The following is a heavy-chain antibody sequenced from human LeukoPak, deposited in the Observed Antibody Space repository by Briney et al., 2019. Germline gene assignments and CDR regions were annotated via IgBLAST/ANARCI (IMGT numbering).Heavy chain of an antibody. J-gene: IGHJ3*02. D-gene: IGHD3-22*01. CDR1: GVTFSSYT. CDR3: ARRPGYYDSSGQGDDAFDI. CDR2: IIPILGIA. Sequence: GSSVKVSCKASGVTFSSYTISWVRQAPGQGLEWMGRIIPILGIANYAQKFQGRVTITADKSTSTAYMELSSLRSEDTAVYYCARRPGYYDSSGQGDDAFDIWGQGTMVTVSS. V-gene: IGHV1-69*02.